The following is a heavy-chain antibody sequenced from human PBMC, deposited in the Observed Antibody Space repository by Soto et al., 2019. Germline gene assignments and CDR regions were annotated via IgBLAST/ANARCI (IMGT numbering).Heavy chain of an antibody. V-gene: IGHV4-34*01. Sequence: QVQLQQWGAGLLKPSETLSLTCAVYGGSFSGYYWSWIRQPPGKGLEWIGEINHSGSTNYNPSLKSRVTISVDTSKNQFSLKLSSVTAADTAVYYCARPPYYYDSSGYYDYCGQGTLVTVSS. CDR3: ARPPYYYDSSGYYDY. CDR1: GGSFSGYY. D-gene: IGHD3-22*01. CDR2: INHSGST. J-gene: IGHJ4*02.